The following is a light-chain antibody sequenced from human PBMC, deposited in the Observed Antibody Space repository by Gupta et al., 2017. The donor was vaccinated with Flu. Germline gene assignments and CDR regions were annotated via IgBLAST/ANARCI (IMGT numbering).Light chain of an antibody. J-gene: IGKJ2*01. V-gene: IGKV3-15*01. CDR3: QHYNNWSPYA. Sequence: EIVMTQSPATLSVSPGETATLSCRASQSVSSDLAWYQQKPGQAPRLLICGASTRATGIPARFSGSGSGTDFALTISSLQSEDFAVYYCQHYNNWSPYAFGQGTKLEIK. CDR2: GAS. CDR1: QSVSSD.